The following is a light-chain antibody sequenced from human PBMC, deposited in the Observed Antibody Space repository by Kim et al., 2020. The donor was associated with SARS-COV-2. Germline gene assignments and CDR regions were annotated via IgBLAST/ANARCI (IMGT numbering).Light chain of an antibody. CDR2: EVT. Sequence: QSVLTQPPSASGTPGQSVTISCTGTSSDVGAYNYVSWYQQHPGKALKLMIYEVTNRPSGVPARFSGSKSGNTASLTVSGLQAEGEAEYDCTSYAGSKSFAVFGGGTQLAVL. CDR1: SSDVGAYNY. J-gene: IGLJ2*01. CDR3: TSYAGSKSFAV. V-gene: IGLV2-8*01.